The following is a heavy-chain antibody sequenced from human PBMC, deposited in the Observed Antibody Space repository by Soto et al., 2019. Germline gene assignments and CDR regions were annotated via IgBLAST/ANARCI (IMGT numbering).Heavy chain of an antibody. Sequence: LRLSCAASGFTFDDYAMHWVRQAPGKGLEWVSGISWNSGSIGYADSVKGRFTISRDNAKNSLYLQMNSLRAEDTAVYYCARDRIDVVLVPAAMDYWGQGTLVTVSS. D-gene: IGHD2-2*01. CDR2: ISWNSGSI. J-gene: IGHJ4*02. CDR1: GFTFDDYA. CDR3: ARDRIDVVLVPAAMDY. V-gene: IGHV3-9*01.